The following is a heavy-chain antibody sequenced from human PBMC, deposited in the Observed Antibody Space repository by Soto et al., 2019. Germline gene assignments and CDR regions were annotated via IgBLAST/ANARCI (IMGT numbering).Heavy chain of an antibody. D-gene: IGHD3-3*01. Sequence: GASVKVSCKASGGTFSSYAISWVRQAPGQGLEWMGGIIPIFGTANYAQKFQGRVTITADKSTSTAYMELSSLRSEDTAVYYCARDRASYDFWSGPYYGMDVWGQGTTVTVYS. CDR1: GGTFSSYA. J-gene: IGHJ6*02. CDR3: ARDRASYDFWSGPYYGMDV. V-gene: IGHV1-69*06. CDR2: IIPIFGTA.